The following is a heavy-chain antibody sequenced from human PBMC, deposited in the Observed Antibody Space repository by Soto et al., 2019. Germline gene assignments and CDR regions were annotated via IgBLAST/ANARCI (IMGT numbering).Heavy chain of an antibody. CDR1: VYTFTSYG. J-gene: IGHJ4*02. V-gene: IGHV1-18*01. CDR2: ISAYNGNT. D-gene: IGHD3-22*01. CDR3: AREGDYYDSSGYDFDY. Sequence: ASVKVSCKASVYTFTSYGISWVRQAPGQGLEWMGWISAYNGNTNYAQKLQGRVTMTTDTSTSTAYMELRSLRSDDTAVYYCAREGDYYDSSGYDFDYWGQGTLVTVSS.